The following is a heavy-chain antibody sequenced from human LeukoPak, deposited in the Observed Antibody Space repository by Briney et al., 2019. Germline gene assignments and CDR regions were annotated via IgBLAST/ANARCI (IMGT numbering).Heavy chain of an antibody. D-gene: IGHD6-19*01. J-gene: IGHJ4*02. CDR3: ARNGGGSGYIDY. CDR1: GFTFSNYW. V-gene: IGHV3-66*01. Sequence: GGSLRLSCAASGFTFSNYWMHWVRQAPGKGLEWVSVIYSGGSTYYADSVKGRFTISRDNSKNTLYLQMNSLRAEDTAVYYCARNGGGSGYIDYWGQGTLVTVSS. CDR2: IYSGGST.